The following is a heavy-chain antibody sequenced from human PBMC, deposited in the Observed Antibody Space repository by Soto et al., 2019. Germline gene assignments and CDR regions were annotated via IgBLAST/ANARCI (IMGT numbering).Heavy chain of an antibody. J-gene: IGHJ4*02. D-gene: IGHD6-13*01. CDR1: GYTFTSYD. V-gene: IGHV1-8*01. CDR3: ARGLGFIAAAGTRDY. Sequence: QVQLVQSGAEVKKPGASVKVSCKASGYTFTSYDVNWVRQATGQGGEWMGWMNPNSGNTGYAKKFQGRVTMTRNTSISTAYMELSSLRSEDTAVYYCARGLGFIAAAGTRDYWGQGTLVTVSS. CDR2: MNPNSGNT.